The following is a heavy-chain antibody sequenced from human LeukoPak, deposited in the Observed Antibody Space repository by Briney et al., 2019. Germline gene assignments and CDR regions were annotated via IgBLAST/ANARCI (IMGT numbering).Heavy chain of an antibody. J-gene: IGHJ6*02. D-gene: IGHD5-12*01. CDR1: GYTFTSYY. Sequence: ASVKVSCKASGYTFTSYYMHWVRQAPGQGLEWMGIINPSGGSTSYAQKFQGRVTMTRDTSTSTVYMELSSLRSEDTAVYYCAREWMATTPVRYYYGMDVWGQGTTVTVS. CDR3: AREWMATTPVRYYYGMDV. V-gene: IGHV1-46*01. CDR2: INPSGGST.